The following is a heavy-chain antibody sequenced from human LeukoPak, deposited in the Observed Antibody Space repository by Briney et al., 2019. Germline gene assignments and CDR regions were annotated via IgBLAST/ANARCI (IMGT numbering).Heavy chain of an antibody. J-gene: IGHJ6*02. Sequence: PSETLSLTCAVYGGSFSGYYWSWIRQPPGKGLEWIGEINHSGSTNYNPSLKSRVTISVDTSKNQFSLKLSSVTAADTAVYYCARVWPVRGVRDLYGMDVWGQGTTVTVSS. CDR2: INHSGST. CDR1: GGSFSGYY. V-gene: IGHV4-34*01. CDR3: ARVWPVRGVRDLYGMDV. D-gene: IGHD3-10*01.